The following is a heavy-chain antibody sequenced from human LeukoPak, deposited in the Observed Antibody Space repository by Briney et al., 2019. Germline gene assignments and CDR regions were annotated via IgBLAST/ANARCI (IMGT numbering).Heavy chain of an antibody. CDR1: GYTFTGYY. CDR2: INPNSGDT. Sequence: ASVKVSCKASGYTFTGYYIHWVRQAPGQGLQWMGWINPNSGDTTYAQKFQGRVTMTRDTSISTAYMELSRLRSDDTAVYYCARDGDYGDRGEDYWGQGTLVTVSS. V-gene: IGHV1-2*02. J-gene: IGHJ4*02. D-gene: IGHD4-17*01. CDR3: ARDGDYGDRGEDY.